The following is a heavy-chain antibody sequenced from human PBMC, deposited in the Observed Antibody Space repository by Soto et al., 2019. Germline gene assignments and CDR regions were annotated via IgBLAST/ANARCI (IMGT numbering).Heavy chain of an antibody. Sequence: LSETLSLTCTVSGGSISSYYWSWIRQPPGKGLEWIGYIYYSGSTNYNPSLKSRVTISVDTSKNQFSLKLSSVTAADTAVYYCARSGYYYDSSGYYHRRAFDIWGQGTMVTVSS. CDR2: IYYSGST. D-gene: IGHD3-22*01. CDR1: GGSISSYY. CDR3: ARSGYYYDSSGYYHRRAFDI. V-gene: IGHV4-59*01. J-gene: IGHJ3*02.